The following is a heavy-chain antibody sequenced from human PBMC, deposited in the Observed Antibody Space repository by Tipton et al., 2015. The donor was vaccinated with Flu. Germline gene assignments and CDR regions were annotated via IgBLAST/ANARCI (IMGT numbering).Heavy chain of an antibody. CDR1: GDSISTFY. V-gene: IGHV4-59*07. CDR3: AKASGVLEWRSWTFDS. CDR2: FFYGETT. J-gene: IGHJ4*02. D-gene: IGHD3-3*01. Sequence: TLSLTCTVSGDSISTFYWGWIRQPPGKGLEWIGYFFYGETTKYSPSLKSRVTISMDTSKNHFSLSLNSVTAAGTAVYYCAKASGVLEWRSWTFDSWGKGTLVTVSS.